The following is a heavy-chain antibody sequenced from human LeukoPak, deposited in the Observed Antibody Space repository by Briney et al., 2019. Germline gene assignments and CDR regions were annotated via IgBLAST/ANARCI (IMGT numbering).Heavy chain of an antibody. J-gene: IGHJ4*02. CDR2: IVVGSGDT. D-gene: IGHD6-19*01. V-gene: IGHV1-58*02. CDR3: ATGSGWYSPDY. CDR1: GFTFTNSP. Sequence: ASVKVSCKASGFTFTNSPMQWVRQARGQPLEWIGWIVVGSGDTNYAQKFQERVTLTRDLSTSTAYMELRSLRLEGTAVYYCATGSGWYSPDYWGQGTLVTVSS.